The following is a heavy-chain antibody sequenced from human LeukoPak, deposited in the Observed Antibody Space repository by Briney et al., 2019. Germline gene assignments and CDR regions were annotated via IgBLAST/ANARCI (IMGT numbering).Heavy chain of an antibody. CDR3: ARGPKQYYDILTGYYRAKYYFDY. CDR2: INHSGST. J-gene: IGHJ4*02. V-gene: IGHV4-34*01. D-gene: IGHD3-9*01. CDR1: GGSFSGYY. Sequence: PSETLSLTCAVYGGSFSGYYWSWIRQPPGKGLEWIGEINHSGSTNDNPSLKSRVTISVDTSKNQFSLKLSSVTAADTAVYYCARGPKQYYDILTGYYRAKYYFDYWGQGTLVTVSS.